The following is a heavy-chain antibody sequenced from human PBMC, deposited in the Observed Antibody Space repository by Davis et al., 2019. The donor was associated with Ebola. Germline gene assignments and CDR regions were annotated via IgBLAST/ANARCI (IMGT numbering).Heavy chain of an antibody. D-gene: IGHD5-24*01. Sequence: SETLSLTCTVSGGSISTYYWSWIRQPPGKGLEWIGYIYYIGLTNYSPSLKSRVTISVDTSKNQVSLKLTSVTAADTANYFCVGGYNFDYWGQGALVIVSS. CDR1: GGSISTYY. CDR3: VGGYNFDY. CDR2: IYYIGLT. V-gene: IGHV4-59*01. J-gene: IGHJ4*02.